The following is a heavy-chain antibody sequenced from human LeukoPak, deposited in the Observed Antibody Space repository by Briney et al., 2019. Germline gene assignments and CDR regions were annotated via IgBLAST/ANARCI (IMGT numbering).Heavy chain of an antibody. D-gene: IGHD3-22*01. J-gene: IGHJ4*02. CDR3: ARAHSMIVVVTKYYFDY. CDR1: GGSFSGYY. CDR2: INHSGST. Sequence: SVTLSLTCAVYGGSFSGYYWSWIRQPPGKGLEWIGEINHSGSTNYNPSLKSRVTISVDTSKNQFSLKLSSVTAADTAVYYCARAHSMIVVVTKYYFDYWGQGTLVTVSS. V-gene: IGHV4-34*01.